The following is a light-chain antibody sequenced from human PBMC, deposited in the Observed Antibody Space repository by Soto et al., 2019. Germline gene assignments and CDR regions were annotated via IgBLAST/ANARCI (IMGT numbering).Light chain of an antibody. Sequence: EIALTQSPATLSLSPGERATLSCRASQSVSSYLVWYQQRPGQAPRLLISDASNRATGIPARFSGSGSGTDFTLTISSLEPEDFAVYYCQQRGNWPPTFGQGTKVDIK. CDR3: QQRGNWPPT. CDR2: DAS. V-gene: IGKV3-11*01. J-gene: IGKJ1*01. CDR1: QSVSSY.